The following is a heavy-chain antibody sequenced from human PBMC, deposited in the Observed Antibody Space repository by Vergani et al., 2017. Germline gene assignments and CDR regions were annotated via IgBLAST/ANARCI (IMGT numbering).Heavy chain of an antibody. J-gene: IGHJ4*02. CDR1: GGSISSGDYY. CDR2: IYYSGST. Sequence: QVQLQESGPGLVKPSQTLSLTCTVSGGSISSGDYYWSWIRQPPGKGLEWIGYIYYSGSTYYNPSLKSRVTMSVDTSKNQFSLKLSSVTAADTAVYYCARGAVRGVRRSYFDYWGQGTLVTVSS. D-gene: IGHD3-10*01. CDR3: ARGAVRGVRRSYFDY. V-gene: IGHV4-30-4*01.